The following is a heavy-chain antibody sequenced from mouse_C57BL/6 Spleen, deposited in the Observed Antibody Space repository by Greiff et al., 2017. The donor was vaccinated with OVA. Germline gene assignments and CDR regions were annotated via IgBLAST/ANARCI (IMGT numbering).Heavy chain of an antibody. J-gene: IGHJ2*01. CDR3: ARGDDGYIDY. CDR1: GYSITSGYY. D-gene: IGHD2-3*01. Sequence: DVKVEESGPGLVKPSQSLSLTCSVTGYSITSGYYWNWIRQFPGNKLEWMGYISYDGSNNYNPSLKNRISITRDTSKNQFFLKLNSVTTEDTATYYCARGDDGYIDYWGQGTTLTVSS. V-gene: IGHV3-6*01. CDR2: ISYDGSN.